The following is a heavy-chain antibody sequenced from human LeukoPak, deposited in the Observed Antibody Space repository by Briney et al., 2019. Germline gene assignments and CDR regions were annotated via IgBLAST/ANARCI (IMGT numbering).Heavy chain of an antibody. CDR1: GGSISSSSYY. J-gene: IGHJ4*02. V-gene: IGHV4-39*01. Sequence: PSETLSLTCTVSGGSISSSSYYWGWIRQPPGKGLEWIGSIYYSGSTYYNPSLKSRVTISVDTSKNQFSLKLSSVTAADTAVYYCARSSNYGGNSGIDYWGQGTLGTVSS. CDR3: ARSSNYGGNSGIDY. CDR2: IYYSGST. D-gene: IGHD4-23*01.